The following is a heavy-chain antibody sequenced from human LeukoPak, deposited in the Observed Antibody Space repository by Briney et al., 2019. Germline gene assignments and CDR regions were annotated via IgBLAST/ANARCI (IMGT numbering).Heavy chain of an antibody. CDR2: ISGSGSST. Sequence: GGSLRLSCAASGFAFSSYAMSWVRQAPGKGLEWVSTISGSGSSTYYADSVKGRFTISRDNSKNTLYLQMNSLRAEDTAVYYCAKAERAYDSSGYCLDSWGQGTLVTVSS. V-gene: IGHV3-23*01. CDR1: GFAFSSYA. J-gene: IGHJ4*02. CDR3: AKAERAYDSSGYCLDS. D-gene: IGHD3-22*01.